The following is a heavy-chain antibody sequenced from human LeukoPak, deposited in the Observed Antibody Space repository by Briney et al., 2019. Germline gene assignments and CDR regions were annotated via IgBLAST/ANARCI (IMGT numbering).Heavy chain of an antibody. CDR2: IRYDGSNK. D-gene: IGHD2-15*01. Sequence: PGGSLRLSCAASGFTFSSYGMHWVRQAPGKGLEWVAFIRYDGSNKYYADSVKGRFTISRDNSKNTLYLQMNSLRAEDTAVYYCTYTTVVPHDAFDIWGQGTMVTVSS. J-gene: IGHJ3*02. CDR3: TYTTVVPHDAFDI. CDR1: GFTFSSYG. V-gene: IGHV3-30*02.